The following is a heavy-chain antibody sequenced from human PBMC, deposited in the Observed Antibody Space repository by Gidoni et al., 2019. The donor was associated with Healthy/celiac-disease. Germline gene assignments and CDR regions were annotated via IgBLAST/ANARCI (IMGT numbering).Heavy chain of an antibody. CDR2: IGTACYT. CDR3: ARTGADYGMDV. D-gene: IGHD6-13*01. Sequence: EVQLMESWGGLVQPGGCLGLSCADSGFTFSCYDMHVVRQATGKGLVWVSAIGTACYTYYPVSVKCRFTISREHATNSLYLQMNSLRAGDTAVYSCARTGADYGMDVWGQGTTVTVSS. J-gene: IGHJ6*02. V-gene: IGHV3-13*04. CDR1: GFTFSCYD.